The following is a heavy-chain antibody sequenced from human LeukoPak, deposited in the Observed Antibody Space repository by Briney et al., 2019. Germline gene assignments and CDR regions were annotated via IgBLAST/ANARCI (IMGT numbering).Heavy chain of an antibody. CDR1: GYTFTSYG. J-gene: IGHJ4*02. CDR3: ARVTDSSSYDY. D-gene: IGHD6-13*01. Sequence: ASVKVSCKASGYTFTSYGISWVRQAPGQGLEWMGWINPNSGGTNYAQKFQGRVTMTRDTSISTAYMELSRLRSDDTAVYYCARVTDSSSYDYWGQGTLVTVSS. CDR2: INPNSGGT. V-gene: IGHV1-2*02.